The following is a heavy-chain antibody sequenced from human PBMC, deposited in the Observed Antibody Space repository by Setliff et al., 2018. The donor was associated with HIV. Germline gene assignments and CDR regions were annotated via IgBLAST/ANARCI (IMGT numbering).Heavy chain of an antibody. CDR2: ILSTGERT. CDR3: VRDPIEGYPDYFDY. CDR1: GFTVSSNY. J-gene: IGHJ4*02. D-gene: IGHD1-26*01. V-gene: IGHV3-53*05. Sequence: GGSLRLSCTVSGFTVSSNYMTWVRQAPGEGLEWVSAILSTGERTFYADSVKGRFTISRDNSKNTLFLQMNSLRPEDTATYYCVRDPIEGYPDYFDYWGQGTLVTVSS.